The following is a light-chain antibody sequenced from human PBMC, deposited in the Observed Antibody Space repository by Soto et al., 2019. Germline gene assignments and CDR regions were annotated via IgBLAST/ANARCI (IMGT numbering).Light chain of an antibody. CDR3: QHYNSYSEA. Sequence: DVVMTQSPLSLPVTLGQPASISCRSSQGLVDNDGNTYLNWFQRRPGQSPRRLIYKVSNRDSGVPDRFSGSGSGTDFTLTISSLQPDDFATYYCQHYNSYSEAFGQGTKVDIK. CDR1: QGLVDNDGNTY. J-gene: IGKJ1*01. V-gene: IGKV2-30*01. CDR2: KVS.